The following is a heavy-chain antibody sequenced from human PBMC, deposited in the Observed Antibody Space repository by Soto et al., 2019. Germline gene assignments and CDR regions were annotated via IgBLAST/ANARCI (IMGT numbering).Heavy chain of an antibody. J-gene: IGHJ4*02. CDR3: AKDRNSSSFYFDY. D-gene: IGHD6-13*01. CDR2: ISWNSGSI. Sequence: GGSLRLSCAASGFTFDDYAMHWVRQAPGKGLEWVSGISWNSGSIGYADSVKGRFTISRDNAKISLYLQMNSLRAEDTALYYCAKDRNSSSFYFDYWGQGTLVTVSS. V-gene: IGHV3-9*01. CDR1: GFTFDDYA.